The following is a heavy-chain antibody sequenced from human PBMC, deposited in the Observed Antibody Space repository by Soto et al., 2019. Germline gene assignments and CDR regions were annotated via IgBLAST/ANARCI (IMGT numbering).Heavy chain of an antibody. CDR1: GFTFSTYW. V-gene: IGHV3-7*01. J-gene: IGHJ4*02. D-gene: IGHD6-19*01. Sequence: VQLVESGGGLVQPGGSLRLSCAASGFTFSTYWMSWVRQAPGKGLEWVANVDQDGSETYYVDSVKGRFTISRDNAKNSLFLQMNSLRAEDTAVYYCARGRYSSGLWGQGTLVTVSS. CDR2: VDQDGSET. CDR3: ARGRYSSGL.